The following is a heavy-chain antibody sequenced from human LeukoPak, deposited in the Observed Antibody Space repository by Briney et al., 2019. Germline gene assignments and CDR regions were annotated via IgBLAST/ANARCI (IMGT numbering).Heavy chain of an antibody. D-gene: IGHD6-13*01. Sequence: SETLSLTCTVSGGSISSYYWSWIRQPAGKGLEWIGRIYTSGSTNYNPSLKSRVTMSVDTSKNQFSLKLSSVTAADTAVYYCARERAGYSSRYDAFDIWGQGTMVTVSS. CDR1: GGSISSYY. CDR2: IYTSGST. J-gene: IGHJ3*02. V-gene: IGHV4-4*07. CDR3: ARERAGYSSRYDAFDI.